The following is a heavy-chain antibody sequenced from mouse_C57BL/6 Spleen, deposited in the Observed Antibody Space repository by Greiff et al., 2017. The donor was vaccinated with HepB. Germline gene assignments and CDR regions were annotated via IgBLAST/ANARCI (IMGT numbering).Heavy chain of an antibody. CDR3: ANHYYGSSPFAY. D-gene: IGHD1-1*01. Sequence: QVQHQQSGAELAKPGASVKLSCKASGYTFTSYWMHWVKQRPGQGLEWIGYINPSSGYTKYNQKFKDKATLTADKSSSTAYMQLSSLTYEDSAVYYCANHYYGSSPFAYWGQGTLVTVSA. V-gene: IGHV1-7*01. CDR1: GYTFTSYW. J-gene: IGHJ3*01. CDR2: INPSSGYT.